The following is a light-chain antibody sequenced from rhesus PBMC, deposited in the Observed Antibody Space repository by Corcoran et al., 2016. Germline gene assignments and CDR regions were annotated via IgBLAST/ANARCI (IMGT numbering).Light chain of an antibody. CDR2: KGS. Sequence: DVVMTQSPLSLPVTPGQPASISCRSSQSLLHSNGNTYLSWLLQKPGQPSRRLMYKGSHRDSGVPDRFSGSGAGTVFTLTISRVEAEDVGVYYCMQGPHWPPTFGQGTKVEIK. V-gene: IGKV2-64*01. J-gene: IGKJ1*01. CDR3: MQGPHWPPT. CDR1: QSLLHSNGNTY.